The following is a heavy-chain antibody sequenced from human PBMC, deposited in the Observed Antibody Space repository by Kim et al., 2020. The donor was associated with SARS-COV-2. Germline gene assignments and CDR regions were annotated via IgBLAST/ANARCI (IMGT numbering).Heavy chain of an antibody. CDR1: GGSISSGGYY. CDR3: AREREDSSSYFDY. V-gene: IGHV4-31*03. CDR2: IYYSVST. D-gene: IGHD6-6*01. J-gene: IGHJ4*02. Sequence: SETLSLTCTVSGGSISSGGYYWSWIRQHPGKGLEWIGYIYYSVSTYYNPSLKSRVTISVDTSKNQFSLKLSSVTAADTAVYYCAREREDSSSYFDYWGQGTLVTVSS.